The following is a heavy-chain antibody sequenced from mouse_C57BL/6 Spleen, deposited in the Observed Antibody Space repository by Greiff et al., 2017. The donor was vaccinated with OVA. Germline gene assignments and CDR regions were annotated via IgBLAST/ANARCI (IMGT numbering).Heavy chain of an antibody. J-gene: IGHJ1*03. Sequence: EVKLVESGPELVKPGASVKMSCKASGYTFTDYNMHWVKQSHGKSLEWIGYINPNNGGTSYNQKFKGKATLTVNKSSSTAYMELRSLTSEDSAVYYCARGDYGSSPYWYFDVWGTGTTVTVSS. V-gene: IGHV1-22*01. CDR1: GYTFTDYN. CDR3: ARGDYGSSPYWYFDV. D-gene: IGHD1-1*01. CDR2: INPNNGGT.